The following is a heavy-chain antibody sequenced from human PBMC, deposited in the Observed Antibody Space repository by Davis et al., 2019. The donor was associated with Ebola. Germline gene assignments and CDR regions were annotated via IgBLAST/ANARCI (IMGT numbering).Heavy chain of an antibody. V-gene: IGHV1-18*04. Sequence: AASVKVSCKASGYTFTSYGISWVRQAPGQGLEWMGWISAYNGNTNYAQKLQGRVTMTTDTSTSTAYMELRSLRSDDTAVYYCARGPSLYYDILTGYLGPLVNWGQGTLVTVSS. CDR2: ISAYNGNT. J-gene: IGHJ4*02. CDR1: GYTFTSYG. CDR3: ARGPSLYYDILTGYLGPLVN. D-gene: IGHD3-9*01.